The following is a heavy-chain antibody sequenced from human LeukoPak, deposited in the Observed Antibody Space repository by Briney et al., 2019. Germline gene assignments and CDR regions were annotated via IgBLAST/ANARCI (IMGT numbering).Heavy chain of an antibody. CDR2: ISGNDGST. Sequence: GGSLRLSCAASGFTFSSYVMSWVRQAPGKGLGWVSLISGNDGSTYYADSVKGRFTISRDNSKNTLYLQMSSLRADDTAVYYCARRSVTTFDYWGQGTLVTVSS. V-gene: IGHV3-23*01. D-gene: IGHD4-17*01. J-gene: IGHJ4*02. CDR1: GFTFSSYV. CDR3: ARRSVTTFDY.